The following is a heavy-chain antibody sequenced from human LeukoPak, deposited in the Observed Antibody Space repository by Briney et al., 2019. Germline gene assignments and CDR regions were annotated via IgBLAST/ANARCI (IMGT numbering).Heavy chain of an antibody. CDR1: GYTFTSYG. V-gene: IGHV1-18*01. CDR3: ARGIYARAATGFQD. D-gene: IGHD2-15*01. Sequence: ASVKVSCKASGYTFTSYGISWVRQAPGQGLEWMGWISAYNGNTNYAQKLQGRVTMTTDTSTSTAYMELRSLRSDDPAVYYCARGIYARAATGFQDWGQGSLVTISS. CDR2: ISAYNGNT. J-gene: IGHJ1*01.